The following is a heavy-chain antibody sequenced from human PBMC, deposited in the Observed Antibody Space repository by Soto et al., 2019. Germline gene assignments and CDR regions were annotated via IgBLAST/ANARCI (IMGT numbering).Heavy chain of an antibody. Sequence: QLQLQESGSGLVKPSQTLSLTCAVSGGSISSGGYSWSWIRQPPGKGLEWIGYIYHSGSTYYNPSLKSRVTISVDRSKNQFSLKLSSVTAADTAGYYCASSYYYDSSGYTFDYWGQGTLVTVSS. D-gene: IGHD3-22*01. CDR3: ASSYYYDSSGYTFDY. CDR1: GGSISSGGYS. CDR2: IYHSGST. V-gene: IGHV4-30-2*01. J-gene: IGHJ4*02.